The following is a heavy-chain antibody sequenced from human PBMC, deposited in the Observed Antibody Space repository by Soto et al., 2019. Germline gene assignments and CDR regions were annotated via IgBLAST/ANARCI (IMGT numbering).Heavy chain of an antibody. CDR2: IYPGDSDT. V-gene: IGHV5-51*01. CDR1: GYSFTSYW. J-gene: IGHJ6*02. D-gene: IGHD1-26*01. Sequence: GESLKISCKGSGYSFTSYWIGWVRQMPGKGLEWMGIIYPGDSDTRYSPSFQGQVTISADKSISTAYLQWSSLKASDTAMYYCERDGGSYYDYYYYGMDVWGQGTTVTVSS. CDR3: ERDGGSYYDYYYYGMDV.